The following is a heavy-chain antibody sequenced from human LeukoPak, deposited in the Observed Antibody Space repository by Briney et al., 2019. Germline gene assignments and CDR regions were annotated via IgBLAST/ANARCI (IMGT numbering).Heavy chain of an antibody. V-gene: IGHV4-4*09. CDR3: ARHNPPPTGFCSGTSCFMSGSQYFYMDV. CDR2: IYSTGTT. CDR1: GGSISGYF. J-gene: IGHJ6*03. Sequence: SETLSLTCTVSGGSISGYFWSWIRQPPGKGPEGIGYIYSTGTTNYSPSLSSRGTISVDTSKNQLSLNLRFVTATDPAVYHCARHNPPPTGFCSGTSCFMSGSQYFYMDVWGKGTSVTVS. D-gene: IGHD2-2*01.